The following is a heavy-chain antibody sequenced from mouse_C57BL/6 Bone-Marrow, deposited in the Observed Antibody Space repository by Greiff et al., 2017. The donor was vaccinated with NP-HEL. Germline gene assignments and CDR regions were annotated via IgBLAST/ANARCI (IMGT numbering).Heavy chain of an antibody. V-gene: IGHV1-50*01. D-gene: IGHD2-4*01. J-gene: IGHJ3*01. Sequence: VQLQQSGAELVKPGASVKLSCKASGYTFTSYWMQWVKQRPGQGLEWIGEIDPSDSYTNYNQKFKGKATLTVDTSSSTAYMQLSSLTSEDSAVYYCARVSYDYDWFAYWGQGTLVTVSA. CDR1: GYTFTSYW. CDR3: ARVSYDYDWFAY. CDR2: IDPSDSYT.